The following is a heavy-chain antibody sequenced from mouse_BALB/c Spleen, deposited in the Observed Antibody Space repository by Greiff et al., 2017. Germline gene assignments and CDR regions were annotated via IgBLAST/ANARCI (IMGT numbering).Heavy chain of an antibody. CDR3: ARRIPSYYGNHVYAMDY. V-gene: IGHV5-17*02. D-gene: IGHD2-10*01. CDR1: GFTFSSFG. J-gene: IGHJ4*01. Sequence: EVKLVESGGGLVQPGGSRKLSCAASGFTFSSFGMHWVRQAPEKGLEWVAYISSGSSTIYYADTVKGRFTISRDNPKNTLFLQMTSLRSEDTAMYYCARRIPSYYGNHVYAMDYWGQGTSVTVSS. CDR2: ISSGSSTI.